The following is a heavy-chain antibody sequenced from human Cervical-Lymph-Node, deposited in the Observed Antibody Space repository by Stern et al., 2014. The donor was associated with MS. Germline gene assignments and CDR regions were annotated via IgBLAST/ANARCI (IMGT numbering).Heavy chain of an antibody. CDR2: IHDSGST. Sequence: QVQLLESGPGLVKPSQTLSLTCTVSGGSISSSGYYWSWIRQPADKGLEWIGRIHDSGSTYYNPSLKSRVTISMDMAKNQFSLKLPSVTAADTAVYYCATTRWDLFTWNWFDPWGQGTLVTVSS. D-gene: IGHD1-26*01. CDR3: ATTRWDLFTWNWFDP. J-gene: IGHJ5*02. V-gene: IGHV4-61*02. CDR1: GGSISSSGYY.